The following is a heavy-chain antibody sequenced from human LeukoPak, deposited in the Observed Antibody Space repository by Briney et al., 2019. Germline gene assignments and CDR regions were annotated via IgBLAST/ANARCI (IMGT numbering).Heavy chain of an antibody. CDR1: GGSISSSSYY. Sequence: SETLSLTCTVSGGSISSSSYYWGWIRQPPGKGLEWIGSIYYSGSTYYNPSLKSRVTISVDTSKNQFSLKLSSVTAADTAVYYCARDGRYCSGGSCYTVRPFDYWGQGTLVTVSS. D-gene: IGHD2-15*01. CDR2: IYYSGST. J-gene: IGHJ4*02. CDR3: ARDGRYCSGGSCYTVRPFDY. V-gene: IGHV4-39*07.